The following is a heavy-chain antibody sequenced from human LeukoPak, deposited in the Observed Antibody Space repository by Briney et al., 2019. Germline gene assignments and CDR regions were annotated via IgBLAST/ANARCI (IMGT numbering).Heavy chain of an antibody. CDR3: AKGNSYDSGGLPFDY. Sequence: PGGSLRLSCAASGFTFSSYAMSWVRQAPGKGLEWVSAISGSGGSTYYADSVKGRFTISRDNSKNTLYLQMNSLRAEDTALYYCAKGNSYDSGGLPFDYWGQGTVVTVSS. CDR1: GFTFSSYA. D-gene: IGHD3-22*01. CDR2: ISGSGGST. V-gene: IGHV3-23*01. J-gene: IGHJ4*02.